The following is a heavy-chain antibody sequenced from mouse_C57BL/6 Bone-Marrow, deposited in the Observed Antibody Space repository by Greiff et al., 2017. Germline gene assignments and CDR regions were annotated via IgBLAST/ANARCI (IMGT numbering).Heavy chain of an antibody. CDR1: GFTFSSYA. J-gene: IGHJ1*03. D-gene: IGHD1-2*01. CDR2: ISDGGSYT. V-gene: IGHV5-4*01. CDR3: ARVTTAFDV. Sequence: EVHLVESGGGLVKPGGSLKLSCAASGFTFSSYAMSWVRQTPEKRLEWVATISDGGSYTYYPDNVKGRFTISRDNAKNNLYLQMSYLKSEDTAMYYCARVTTAFDVWGTGTTVTVSS.